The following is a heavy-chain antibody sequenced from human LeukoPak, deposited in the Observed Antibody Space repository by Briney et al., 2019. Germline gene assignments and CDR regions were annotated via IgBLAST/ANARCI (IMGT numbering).Heavy chain of an antibody. V-gene: IGHV4-4*07. CDR2: IYSDGTT. CDR1: GGSISGYH. Sequence: SETLSLTCTVSGGSISGYHWSWLRQAAGKGLEWIGRIYSDGTTSYNPSLKSRIIMSVDTSKNRLSLKLTSVTAADTALYYCARAQAGTFSRFDPWGQGTLVTVSS. J-gene: IGHJ5*02. D-gene: IGHD6-19*01. CDR3: ARAQAGTFSRFDP.